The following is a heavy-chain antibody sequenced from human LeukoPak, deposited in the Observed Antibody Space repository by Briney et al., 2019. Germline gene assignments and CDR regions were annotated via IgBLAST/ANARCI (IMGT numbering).Heavy chain of an antibody. CDR3: ARDSSGYFRRRIDAFDI. Sequence: SETLSLTCAVYGGSFSGYYWSWIRQPPGKGLEWIGEINHSGSTNYNPSLKSRVTISVDTSKNQFSLKLSSVTAADTAVYYCARDSSGYFRRRIDAFDIWGQGTMVTVSS. CDR2: INHSGST. CDR1: GGSFSGYY. V-gene: IGHV4-34*01. J-gene: IGHJ3*02. D-gene: IGHD3-22*01.